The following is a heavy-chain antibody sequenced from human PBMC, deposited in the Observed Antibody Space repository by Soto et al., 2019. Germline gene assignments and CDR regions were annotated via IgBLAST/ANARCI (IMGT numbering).Heavy chain of an antibody. CDR2: MNPNSGNT. V-gene: IGHV1-8*01. CDR3: ARGRGGTGLGRVFGELAKSPIDY. CDR1: GYTFTSYD. Sequence: GASVKVSCKASGYTFTSYDINWVRQATGQGLEWMGWMNPNSGNTGYAQKFQGRVTMTRNTSISTAYMELSSLRSEDTAVYYCARGRGGTGLGRVFGELAKSPIDYWGQGTLVNVSS. J-gene: IGHJ4*02. D-gene: IGHD3-10*02.